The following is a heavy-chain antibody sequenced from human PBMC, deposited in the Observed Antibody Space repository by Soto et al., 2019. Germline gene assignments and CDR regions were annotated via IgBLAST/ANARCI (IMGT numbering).Heavy chain of an antibody. CDR3: AKAYGASHSPFDC. CDR2: ISGSGDST. CDR1: GFTFRGHA. J-gene: IGHJ4*02. D-gene: IGHD2-21*01. Sequence: GGSLRLSCAASGFTFRGHAMSWVRQAPGKGPEWVSGISGSGDSTYHAKSVKGRFIISRDNSKNTLYLEINSLRAEDTAVYYCAKAYGASHSPFDCWGQGTLVTVSS. V-gene: IGHV3-23*01.